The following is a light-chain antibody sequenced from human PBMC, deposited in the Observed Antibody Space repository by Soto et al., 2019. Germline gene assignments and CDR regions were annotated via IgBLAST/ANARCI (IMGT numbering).Light chain of an antibody. CDR1: SSDVGSYNL. Sequence: QSALTQPASGAGSPGQSITISCTGTSSDVGSYNLVSWYQQHPGKAPQHMIYEVSKRPSGVSNRFSASKSGNTASLTISGLRAADEADYYYCSYAGSSTTVVFGGGTKLTVL. J-gene: IGLJ2*01. CDR2: EVS. CDR3: CSYAGSSTTVV. V-gene: IGLV2-23*02.